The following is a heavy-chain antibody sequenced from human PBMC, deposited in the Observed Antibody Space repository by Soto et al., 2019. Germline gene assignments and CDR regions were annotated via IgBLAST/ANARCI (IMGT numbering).Heavy chain of an antibody. CDR2: ISPNSGAT. D-gene: IGHD2-15*01. Sequence: QVQLVQSEGEFKQPGVSVTVSGRASGYTFTSYGMIWVRQAPVQGLEWRGYISPNSGATTYAQNLDGRLTLPTDTSTSTAYMELSRLSSDDTAIYYCVSERWTRTGPQNFFDYWGLGALVTVSS. CDR1: GYTFTSYG. J-gene: IGHJ4*02. CDR3: VSERWTRTGPQNFFDY. V-gene: IGHV1-18*01.